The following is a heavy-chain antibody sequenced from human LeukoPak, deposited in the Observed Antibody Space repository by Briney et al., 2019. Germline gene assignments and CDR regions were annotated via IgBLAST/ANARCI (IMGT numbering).Heavy chain of an antibody. D-gene: IGHD4-23*01. CDR2: VSGPGGTT. CDR3: ARDPGVIPVHYMDV. V-gene: IGHV3-23*01. Sequence: GGSLRLSCVVSGFTFSTHAMTWVRQTPGKGLERVSDVSGPGGTTYYAASVKGRFTISRDNSKNTQFLQMNSLRTVDTAVIYCARDPGVIPVHYMDVLRKGTRVIVCS. J-gene: IGHJ6*03. CDR1: GFTFSTHA.